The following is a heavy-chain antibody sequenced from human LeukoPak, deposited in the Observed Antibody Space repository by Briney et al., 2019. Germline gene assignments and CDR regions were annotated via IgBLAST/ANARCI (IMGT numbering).Heavy chain of an antibody. D-gene: IGHD3-22*01. CDR1: GFTVSSNY. CDR2: IYSGGST. Sequence: GGSLRLSCAASGFTVSSNYMSWVRQAPGKGLEWVSVIYSGGSTYYADSVKGRFTISRDNSKNALYLQMNSPRAEDTAVYYCAREMYYYDSSGYSHLYFDYWGQGTLVTVSS. V-gene: IGHV3-66*02. CDR3: AREMYYYDSSGYSHLYFDY. J-gene: IGHJ4*02.